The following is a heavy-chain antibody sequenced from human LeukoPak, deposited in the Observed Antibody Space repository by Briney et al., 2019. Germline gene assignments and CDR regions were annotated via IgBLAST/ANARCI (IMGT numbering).Heavy chain of an antibody. CDR3: AKDMRSGYYDSSGYYPWFDP. Sequence: PGGSLRLSCAASGFIFSDYAISWVRQAPGKGLEWVSAIDGSGGSTFYADSVKGRFTISRDNSKNTLYLQMNSLRAEDTAVYYCAKDMRSGYYDSSGYYPWFDPWGQGTLVTVSS. CDR2: IDGSGGST. J-gene: IGHJ5*02. CDR1: GFIFSDYA. D-gene: IGHD3-22*01. V-gene: IGHV3-23*01.